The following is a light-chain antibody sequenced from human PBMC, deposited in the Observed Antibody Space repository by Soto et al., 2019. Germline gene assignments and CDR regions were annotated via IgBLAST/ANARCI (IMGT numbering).Light chain of an antibody. J-gene: IGKJ1*01. CDR2: GAS. CDR1: QSVSSSY. V-gene: IGKV3-20*01. CDR3: QQYGSSPRT. Sequence: EIVLTQSPGTLSLSPGERATLSCRASQSVSSSYLAWYQQKPGQAPRPLIYGASSRAIGIPDRFSGSGSGTDFTLTISRLEPADFAVYYCQQYGSSPRTFGQGTKVEIK.